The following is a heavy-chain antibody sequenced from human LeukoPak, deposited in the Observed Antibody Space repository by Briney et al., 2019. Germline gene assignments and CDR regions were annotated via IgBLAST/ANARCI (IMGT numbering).Heavy chain of an antibody. CDR3: AGASYSGSYYGHWFDP. CDR1: GGSISSYY. Sequence: SETLSLTCTVSGGSISSYYWSWIRQPPGKGLEWIGYIYYSGSTNYNPSLKSRVTISVDTSKNQFSLKLSSVTAADTAVYYCAGASYSGSYYGHWFDPWGQGTLVTVSS. V-gene: IGHV4-59*01. CDR2: IYYSGST. J-gene: IGHJ5*02. D-gene: IGHD1-26*01.